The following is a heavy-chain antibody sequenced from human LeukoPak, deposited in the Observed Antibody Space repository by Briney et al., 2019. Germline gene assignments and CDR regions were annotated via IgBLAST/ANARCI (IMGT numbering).Heavy chain of an antibody. CDR1: GFTFSSYE. Sequence: PGGSLRLSCAASGFTFSSYEMNWVRQAPGKGLEWVSYISSSGSTIYYADSVKGRFTISRDNAKNSLYLQMNSLRAEDTAVYYCARDPYYGDYVVWGQGTLVSVSS. CDR3: ARDPYYGDYVV. D-gene: IGHD4-17*01. CDR2: ISSSGSTI. J-gene: IGHJ4*02. V-gene: IGHV3-48*03.